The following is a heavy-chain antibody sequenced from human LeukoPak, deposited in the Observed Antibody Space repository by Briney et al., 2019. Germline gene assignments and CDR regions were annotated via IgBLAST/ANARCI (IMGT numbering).Heavy chain of an antibody. CDR1: GDSVTTYY. CDR2: VYYSGSA. D-gene: IGHD4-11*01. Sequence: SETLSLTCTVPGDSVTTYYWSWIRQPPGKGLEWLGYVYYSGSATYNPSLKSRVTISVDTSKNQFSLRLSSVTAADTAVYYCARDGSNWSNDYYHGVDVWGQGTTVTVSS. J-gene: IGHJ6*02. CDR3: ARDGSNWSNDYYHGVDV. V-gene: IGHV4-59*02.